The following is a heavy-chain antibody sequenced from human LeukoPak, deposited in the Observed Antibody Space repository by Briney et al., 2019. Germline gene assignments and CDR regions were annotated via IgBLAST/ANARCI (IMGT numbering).Heavy chain of an antibody. V-gene: IGHV3-33*08. CDR1: GFTFSSYA. CDR3: ARGRKVITMVRIHYDAFDI. Sequence: GGSLRLSCAASGFTFSSYAMHWVRQAPGKGLEWVAVIWYDGSNKYYADSVKGRFTISRDNSKNTLYLQMNSLRAEDTAVYYCARGRKVITMVRIHYDAFDIWGQGTMVTVSS. D-gene: IGHD3-10*01. J-gene: IGHJ3*02. CDR2: IWYDGSNK.